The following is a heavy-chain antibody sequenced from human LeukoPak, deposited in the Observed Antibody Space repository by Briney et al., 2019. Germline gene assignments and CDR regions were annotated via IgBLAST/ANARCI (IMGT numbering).Heavy chain of an antibody. CDR1: GFTFSSYA. CDR3: AKWGRQQLVRISDYYYYGMDV. V-gene: IGHV3-23*01. D-gene: IGHD6-13*01. Sequence: GGSLRLSCAASGFTFSSYAMSWVRQAPGKGLEWVSAIGGSGGSTYYADSVKGRFTISRDNSKNTLYLQMNSLRAEDTAVYYCAKWGRQQLVRISDYYYYGMDVWGQGTTVTVSS. J-gene: IGHJ6*02. CDR2: IGGSGGST.